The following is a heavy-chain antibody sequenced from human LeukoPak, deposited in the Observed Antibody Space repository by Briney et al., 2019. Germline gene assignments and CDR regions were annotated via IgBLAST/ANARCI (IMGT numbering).Heavy chain of an antibody. CDR3: ARDSGYRSSGWYGDAFDI. CDR2: IYYSGST. J-gene: IGHJ3*02. Sequence: SETLSLTCTVSGGSISSYYWSWIRQPPGKGLEWIGYIYYSGSTNYNPSLKSRVTISVDTSKNQFSLKLSSVTAADTAVYYCARDSGYRSSGWYGDAFDIXGQGTMVTVSS. CDR1: GGSISSYY. V-gene: IGHV4-59*01. D-gene: IGHD6-19*01.